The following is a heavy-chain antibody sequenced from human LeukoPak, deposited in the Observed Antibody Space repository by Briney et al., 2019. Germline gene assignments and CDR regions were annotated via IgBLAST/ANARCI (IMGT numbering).Heavy chain of an antibody. D-gene: IGHD3-22*01. Sequence: PSETLSLTCTVSGGSISSYYWSWIRQPPGKGLEWIGYIYYSGSTNYNPSLKSRVTISVDTSKNQFSLKLSSVTAADTAVYYCARDQGYYDSSGYPGVFDLWGCGTLVTVSS. CDR2: IYYSGST. CDR3: ARDQGYYDSSGYPGVFDL. V-gene: IGHV4-59*01. CDR1: GGSISSYY. J-gene: IGHJ2*01.